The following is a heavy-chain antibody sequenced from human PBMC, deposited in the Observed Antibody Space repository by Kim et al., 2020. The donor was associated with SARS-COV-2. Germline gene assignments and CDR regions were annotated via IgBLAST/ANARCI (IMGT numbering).Heavy chain of an antibody. CDR3: ARVGGLATITN. Sequence: GGSLRLSCAASGFTFNSFRMTWVRQAPGKGLEWVANINQDGSEKYYVDSVKVRFTISRDNAKNSLYLQLNSLRGEDTAVYYCARVGGLATITNWGQGTLVTVSS. V-gene: IGHV3-7*03. CDR2: INQDGSEK. J-gene: IGHJ4*02. D-gene: IGHD5-12*01. CDR1: GFTFNSFR.